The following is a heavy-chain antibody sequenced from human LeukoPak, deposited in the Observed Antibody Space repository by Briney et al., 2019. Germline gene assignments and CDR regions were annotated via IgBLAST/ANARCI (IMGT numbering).Heavy chain of an antibody. CDR3: ARQSLAAAGNWFDP. J-gene: IGHJ5*02. Sequence: SETLSLTCTVYGGSISSYYWSWIRQPPGKGLEWIGYIYYSGRTNYNPSLKSRVTISVDTSKNQFSLKLSSVTAADTAVYYCARQSLAAAGNWFDPWGQGTLVTVSS. CDR1: GGSISSYY. CDR2: IYYSGRT. D-gene: IGHD6-13*01. V-gene: IGHV4-59*08.